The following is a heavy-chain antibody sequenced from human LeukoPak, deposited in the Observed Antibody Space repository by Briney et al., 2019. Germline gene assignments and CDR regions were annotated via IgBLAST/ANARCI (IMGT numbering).Heavy chain of an antibody. CDR2: ISWNSGSI. D-gene: IGHD6-25*01. J-gene: IGHJ3*02. CDR3: AKDTQAAAGPDAFDI. Sequence: GRSLRLSCAASGFTFDDYAMHWVRQAPGKGLEWVSGISWNSGSIGYADSVKGRFTISRDNAKNSLYLQMNSLRAEDTALYYCAKDTQAAAGPDAFDIWGQGTMVTVSS. V-gene: IGHV3-9*01. CDR1: GFTFDDYA.